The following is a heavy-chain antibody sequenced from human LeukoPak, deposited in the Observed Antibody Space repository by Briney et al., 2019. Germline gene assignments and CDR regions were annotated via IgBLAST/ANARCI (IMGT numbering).Heavy chain of an antibody. CDR1: GGSLSSYY. D-gene: IGHD1-26*01. V-gene: IGHV4-59*08. Sequence: SETLSLTCAVYGGSLSSYYWSWIRQPPGKGLEWIGYIYYSGSTNYNPSLKSRVTMSVDTSKNQFSLKLSSVTAADTAVYYCARHQWVPAFDIWGQGTMVTVSS. CDR2: IYYSGST. J-gene: IGHJ3*02. CDR3: ARHQWVPAFDI.